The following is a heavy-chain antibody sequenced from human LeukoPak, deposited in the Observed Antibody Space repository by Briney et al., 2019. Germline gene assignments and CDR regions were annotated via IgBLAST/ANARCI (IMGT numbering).Heavy chain of an antibody. D-gene: IGHD6-6*01. CDR1: GGSISNSDYY. Sequence: SETLSLTCTVSGGSISNSDYYWDWIRQPPGKGLEWIGSINYRGSTYYNPSLESRVTISVDTSKNQFSLKLSSVTAADTAVYYCARVSSSSSNWFDPWGQGTLVTVSS. J-gene: IGHJ5*02. V-gene: IGHV4-39*07. CDR2: INYRGST. CDR3: ARVSSSSSNWFDP.